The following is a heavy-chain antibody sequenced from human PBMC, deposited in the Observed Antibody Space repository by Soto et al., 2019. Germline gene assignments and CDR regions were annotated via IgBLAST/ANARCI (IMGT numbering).Heavy chain of an antibody. Sequence: ASVKVSCKASGYRFTSYGISWVRQAPGQGLEWLGWISAYDDNTKYAQTLQGRVSMSTDTSTNTAYMELRSLRSDDTAMYYCARGGYYDNSGSRNYHYYGMNVWGQGTTVTVSS. D-gene: IGHD3-22*01. V-gene: IGHV1-18*01. CDR2: ISAYDDNT. CDR3: ARGGYYDNSGSRNYHYYGMNV. CDR1: GYRFTSYG. J-gene: IGHJ6*02.